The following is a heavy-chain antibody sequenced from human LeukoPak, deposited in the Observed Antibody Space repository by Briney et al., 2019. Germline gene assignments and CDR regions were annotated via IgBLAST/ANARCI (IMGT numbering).Heavy chain of an antibody. CDR1: GYTFTDYY. J-gene: IGHJ4*02. V-gene: IGHV1-2*02. D-gene: IGHD4-17*01. CDR2: INPNSGGT. Sequence: ASVKVSCKASGYTFTDYYMHWVRQAPGQGLEWMGWINPNSGGTNYVQKFQGRVTMTRDTSISTAYMEVSSLKSDDTAMYYCARGMTTVTTCDFWGQGTLVTVSS. CDR3: ARGMTTVTTCDF.